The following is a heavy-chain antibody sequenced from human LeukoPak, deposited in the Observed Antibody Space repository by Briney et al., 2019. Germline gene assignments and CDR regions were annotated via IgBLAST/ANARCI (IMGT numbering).Heavy chain of an antibody. CDR3: MRHEEEDGYNAKPFDF. Sequence: PSEPLSLTCTVSGGSISNSSYYWGWVRQPPGKGLEWIGTLYYSGNTYYTPSLKSRVTISVDTSKNQFSLRLSSVTAADTAVYFCMRHEEEDGYNAKPFDFWGQGTLVTVSS. V-gene: IGHV4-39*01. CDR1: GGSISNSSYY. J-gene: IGHJ4*02. CDR2: LYYSGNT. D-gene: IGHD5-24*01.